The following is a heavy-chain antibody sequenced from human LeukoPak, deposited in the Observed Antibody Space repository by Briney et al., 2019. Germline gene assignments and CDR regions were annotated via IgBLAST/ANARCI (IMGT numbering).Heavy chain of an antibody. D-gene: IGHD5/OR15-5a*01. V-gene: IGHV4-39*07. Sequence: SETLSLTCIVSGGSITSNTYFWDWIRQTPGKGLEWIGSIYYSGSTNYNPSLKSRVTISVDTSKNQFSLKLSSVTAADTAVYYCARVLVYEWYYYYYMDVWGKGTTVTVSS. J-gene: IGHJ6*03. CDR1: GGSITSNTYF. CDR2: IYYSGST. CDR3: ARVLVYEWYYYYYMDV.